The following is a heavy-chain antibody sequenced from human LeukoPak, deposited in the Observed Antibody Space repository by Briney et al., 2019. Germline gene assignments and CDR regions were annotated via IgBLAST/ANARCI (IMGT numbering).Heavy chain of an antibody. V-gene: IGHV4-39*01. Sequence: SETLSLTCTVSGGSISSSCHYWGWIRQPPGKGLEWIGSMYYSGGTYYNPSLKSRVTISIDTSKNQFSMKLNSVTAADTAVYYCARLVSYCSSNRSYPFDYWGQGTLVTVSS. D-gene: IGHD2-2*01. J-gene: IGHJ4*02. CDR3: ARLVSYCSSNRSYPFDY. CDR1: GGSISSSCHY. CDR2: MYYSGGT.